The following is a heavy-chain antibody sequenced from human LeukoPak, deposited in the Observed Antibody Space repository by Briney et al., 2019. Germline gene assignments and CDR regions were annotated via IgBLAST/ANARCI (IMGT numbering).Heavy chain of an antibody. CDR2: INPNSGGT. CDR3: AREEDDFWSGPQGMDV. V-gene: IGHV1-2*02. Sequence: ASVKVSCKASGYTFTGYYMHWVRQAPGQGLEWMGWINPNSGGTNYAQKFQGRVTMTRDTSISTAYMELSRLRSDDTAVYYCAREEDDFWSGPQGMDVWGQGTTVTVSS. CDR1: GYTFTGYY. D-gene: IGHD3-3*01. J-gene: IGHJ6*02.